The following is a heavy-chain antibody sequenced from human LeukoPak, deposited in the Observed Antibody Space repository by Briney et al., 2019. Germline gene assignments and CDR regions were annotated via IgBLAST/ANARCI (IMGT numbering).Heavy chain of an antibody. CDR3: ARVPDYGGIDY. J-gene: IGHJ4*02. CDR2: IYYSGST. CDR1: GGSISSGDYY. V-gene: IGHV4-30-4*01. D-gene: IGHD4-23*01. Sequence: SQTLSLTCTVSGGSISSGDYYWSWIRQPPGKGLEWLGYIYYSGSTYYNPSLKSRVTISVDTSKNQFSLKLSSVTAADTAVYYCARVPDYGGIDYWGQGTLVTVSS.